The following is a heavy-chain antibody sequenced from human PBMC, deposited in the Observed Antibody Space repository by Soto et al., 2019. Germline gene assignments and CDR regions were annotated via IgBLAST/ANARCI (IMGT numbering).Heavy chain of an antibody. CDR3: AKDASSGATGWYFDL. CDR1: GFTFDDYA. J-gene: IGHJ2*01. Sequence: EVQLVESGGGLVQPGRSLRLSCAASGFTFDDYAMHWVRQAPGKGLEWVSGISWNSGSIGYADSVKGRFTISRDNAKNSLYLQMNSLRAEDTALYYCAKDASSGATGWYFDLWGRGTLVTVSS. D-gene: IGHD6-19*01. CDR2: ISWNSGSI. V-gene: IGHV3-9*01.